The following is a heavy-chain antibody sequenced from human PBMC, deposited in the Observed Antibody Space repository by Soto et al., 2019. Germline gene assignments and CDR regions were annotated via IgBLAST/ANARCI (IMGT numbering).Heavy chain of an antibody. Sequence: GGSLRLSCAASGLTISGHCMIWVRLTPGEGLKRVSAINPDGSESFYVDSVKGRFTIFRDNARNSLFLQMDRLKADYTTVYYCTSRPSGMTYHAVFDFWGQGTLVTVSS. V-gene: IGHV3-7*01. CDR3: TSRPSGMTYHAVFDF. D-gene: IGHD2-21*02. CDR1: GLTISGHC. J-gene: IGHJ4*02. CDR2: INPDGSES.